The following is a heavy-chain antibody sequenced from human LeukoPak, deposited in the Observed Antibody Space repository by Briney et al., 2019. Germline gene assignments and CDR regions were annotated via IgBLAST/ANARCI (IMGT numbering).Heavy chain of an antibody. V-gene: IGHV4-59*12. D-gene: IGHD6-19*01. J-gene: IGHJ6*03. CDR1: GGSISNYY. CDR3: ARVGGSYSSGWSTYYYYYMDV. CDR2: IYYSGST. Sequence: PSETLSLTCTVSGGSISNYYWNWIRQPPGKGLEWIGYIYYSGSTNYNPSLKSRVSMSVDTSKNQFSLKLSSVTAADTAVYYCARVGGSYSSGWSTYYYYYMDVWGKGTTVTISS.